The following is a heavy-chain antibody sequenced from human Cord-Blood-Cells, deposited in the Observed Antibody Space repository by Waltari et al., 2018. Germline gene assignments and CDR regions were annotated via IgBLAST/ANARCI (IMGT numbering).Heavy chain of an antibody. D-gene: IGHD6-13*01. J-gene: IGHJ4*01. CDR3: ASGYSSSDY. Sequence: QVQLQESGPGLVKPSETLSLTCAVSGYSISSGYYWGWIRQPPGKGLEWIGSIYHSGSTYYNPSLKSRVTISVDTSKNQFSLKLSSVTAADTAVYYCASGYSSSDYWGQEPWSPSPQ. V-gene: IGHV4-38-2*01. CDR2: IYHSGST. CDR1: GYSISSGYY.